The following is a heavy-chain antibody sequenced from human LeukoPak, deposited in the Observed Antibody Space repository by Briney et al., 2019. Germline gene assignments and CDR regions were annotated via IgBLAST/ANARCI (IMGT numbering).Heavy chain of an antibody. V-gene: IGHV4-59*01. Sequence: SSETLSLTCTVSGGSISSYYWSWIRQPPGKGLEWIGYIYYSRSNNYNPSLKSRVTISVDTSKNQFSLKLSSVTAADTAVYYCARVRYYDILTGYYGDGYFDYWGQGTLVTVSS. J-gene: IGHJ4*02. D-gene: IGHD3-9*01. CDR2: IYYSRSN. CDR3: ARVRYYDILTGYYGDGYFDY. CDR1: GGSISSYY.